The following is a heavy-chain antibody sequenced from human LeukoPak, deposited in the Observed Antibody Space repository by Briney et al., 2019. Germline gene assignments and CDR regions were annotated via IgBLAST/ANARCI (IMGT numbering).Heavy chain of an antibody. D-gene: IGHD2-21*02. Sequence: SETLSLTCTVSGYSISSGYYWGWIRQPPGKGLEWIGSIYHSGSTYYNPSLKSRVTISVDTSKNQFSLKLSSVTAADTAVYYCARGGDGASFDYWGQGTLVTVSS. V-gene: IGHV4-38-2*02. CDR3: ARGGDGASFDY. J-gene: IGHJ4*02. CDR2: IYHSGST. CDR1: GYSISSGYY.